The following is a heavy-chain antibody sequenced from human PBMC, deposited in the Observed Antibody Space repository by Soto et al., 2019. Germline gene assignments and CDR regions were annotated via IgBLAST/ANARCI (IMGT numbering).Heavy chain of an antibody. D-gene: IGHD3-16*01. V-gene: IGHV3-21*01. CDR2: ISSSSSYI. CDR1: GSTFSSYS. Sequence: GGSLRLSCAASGSTFSSYSMNWVRQAPGKGLEWVSSISSSSSYIYYADSVKGRFTISRDNAKNSLYLQMNSLRAEDTAVYYCARPNGNYDYIWGSLSFDYWGQGTLVTVSS. CDR3: ARPNGNYDYIWGSLSFDY. J-gene: IGHJ4*02.